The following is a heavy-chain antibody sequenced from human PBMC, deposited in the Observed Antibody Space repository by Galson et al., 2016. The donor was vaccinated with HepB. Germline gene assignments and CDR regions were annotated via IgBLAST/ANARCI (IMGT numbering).Heavy chain of an antibody. Sequence: SLRLSCAASGFTFSDYYMSWIRQAPGKGLEWVSYIGSSSSYRNYADSEKGRFTISRDNAKNSLYLQMNSLRAEDTAVYYCARAVGAYDYYMDVWGKGTTVTVSS. J-gene: IGHJ6*03. V-gene: IGHV3-11*06. D-gene: IGHD3-16*01. CDR2: IGSSSSYR. CDR1: GFTFSDYY. CDR3: ARAVGAYDYYMDV.